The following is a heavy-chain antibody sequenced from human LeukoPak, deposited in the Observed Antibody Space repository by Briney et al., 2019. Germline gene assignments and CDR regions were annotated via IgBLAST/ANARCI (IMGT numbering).Heavy chain of an antibody. V-gene: IGHV1-2*02. Sequence: GASVKVSCRALGYIFTDYYIYWVRQAPGQGLEWMGWINPNSGGTNYAQKFQGRVTMTRDTSISTAYMELSWLKSDDTAVYYCANSRRSGYWYFDLWGRGTLVTVSS. CDR3: ANSRRSGYWYFDL. CDR1: GYIFTDYY. J-gene: IGHJ2*01. D-gene: IGHD3-22*01. CDR2: INPNSGGT.